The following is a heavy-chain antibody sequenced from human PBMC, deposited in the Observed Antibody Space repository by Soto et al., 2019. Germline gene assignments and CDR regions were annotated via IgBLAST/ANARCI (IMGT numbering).Heavy chain of an antibody. J-gene: IGHJ6*02. V-gene: IGHV1-8*01. Sequence: GASVKVSCKASGYTFTSYDINWVRQAPGQGLEWLGWMDPNSGSTGYAQNFQGRVTMTRNISINTAHMELSSLRSGDTAVYYCARERKFDFWRKGLDVWGQGTTVTVSS. CDR1: GYTFTSYD. CDR2: MDPNSGST. D-gene: IGHD3-3*01. CDR3: ARERKFDFWRKGLDV.